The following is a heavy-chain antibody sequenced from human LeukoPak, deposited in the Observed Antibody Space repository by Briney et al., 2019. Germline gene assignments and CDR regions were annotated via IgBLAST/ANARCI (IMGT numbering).Heavy chain of an antibody. CDR2: ISGSGGST. D-gene: IGHD6-19*01. J-gene: IGHJ4*02. Sequence: GGSLRLSCAASESTFSSYAMSWVRQAPGKGLEWVSAISGSGGSTYYADSVKGRFTISRDNSKNTLYLQMNSLRAEDTAVYYCAARQWLVPDYWGQGTLVTVSS. CDR1: ESTFSSYA. V-gene: IGHV3-23*01. CDR3: AARQWLVPDY.